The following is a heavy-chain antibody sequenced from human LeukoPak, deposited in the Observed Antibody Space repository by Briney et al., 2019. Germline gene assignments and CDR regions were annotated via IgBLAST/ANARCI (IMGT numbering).Heavy chain of an antibody. Sequence: SQTLSLTCTVSGGSISSGDYYWRWIRQPPGKGLEWIGYIYYSGSTYYNPSLKSRFTISVDTSKNQFSLKLSSVTAADTAVYYCARGVLSLANFDYWGQGTLVTVSS. CDR2: IYYSGST. D-gene: IGHD3-16*02. CDR3: ARGVLSLANFDY. V-gene: IGHV4-30-4*01. CDR1: GGSISSGDYY. J-gene: IGHJ4*02.